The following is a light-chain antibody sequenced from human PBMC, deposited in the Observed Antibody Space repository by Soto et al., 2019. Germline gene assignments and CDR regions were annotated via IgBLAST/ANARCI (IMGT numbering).Light chain of an antibody. CDR2: DVS. J-gene: IGLJ2*01. Sequence: QSVLTQPASVSGSPGQSITISCTGTDSDVGGHNYVSWYQHHPGNAPKVMIYDVSNRPSGVSNRFSGSKSGNTASLIISGLQAEDEADYYCSSYTINGVGVFGGGTKLTVL. CDR3: SSYTINGVGV. CDR1: DSDVGGHNY. V-gene: IGLV2-14*03.